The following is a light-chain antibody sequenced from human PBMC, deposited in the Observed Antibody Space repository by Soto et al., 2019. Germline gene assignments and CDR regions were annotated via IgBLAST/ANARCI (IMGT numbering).Light chain of an antibody. CDR1: SSDVGGYSY. Sequence: QSVLTQPASVSGSPGQSITISCTGTSSDVGGYSYVSWYQQHPGKTPKLMIYEVSNRPSGVSHRFSGSKSGNTASLTISGLKTEDEADYYCSSFSSITREVFGGGTKLPVL. V-gene: IGLV2-14*01. J-gene: IGLJ2*01. CDR3: SSFSSITREV. CDR2: EVS.